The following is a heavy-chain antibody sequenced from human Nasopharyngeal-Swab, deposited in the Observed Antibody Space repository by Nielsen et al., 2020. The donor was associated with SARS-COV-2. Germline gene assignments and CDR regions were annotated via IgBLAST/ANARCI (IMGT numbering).Heavy chain of an antibody. J-gene: IGHJ5*02. CDR3: ARDDSSSWYENWFDP. CDR2: INPNSGGT. V-gene: IGHV1-2*02. D-gene: IGHD6-13*01. CDR1: GYRFTGYY. Sequence: VKVSCKASGYRFTGYYLHWVRQAPGQGLEWMGWINPNSGGTNNAQKFQGRVTMTRDTSISTAYMELSRLRSDDTAVYYCARDDSSSWYENWFDPWGQGTLVTVSS.